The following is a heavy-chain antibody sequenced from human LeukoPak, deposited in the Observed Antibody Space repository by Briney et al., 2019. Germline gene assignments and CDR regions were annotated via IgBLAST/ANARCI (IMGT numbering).Heavy chain of an antibody. D-gene: IGHD3-22*01. CDR1: GYTFTSYG. CDR3: ARDGRGLYYDTSGYYPYFDY. Sequence: ASVKVSCKASGYTFTSYGISWVRQAPGQGLEWMGWISAYNGNTNYAQKLQGRVTMTTDTSTSTAYMELRSLRPDGTAVYYCARDGRGLYYDTSGYYPYFDYWGQGTLVTVSS. CDR2: ISAYNGNT. V-gene: IGHV1-18*01. J-gene: IGHJ4*02.